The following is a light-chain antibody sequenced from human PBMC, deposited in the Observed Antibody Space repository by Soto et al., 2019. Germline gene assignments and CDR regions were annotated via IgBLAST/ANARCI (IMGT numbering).Light chain of an antibody. CDR3: QQRSNWPLT. V-gene: IGKV3-11*01. Sequence: EIVLTQSPATLSLSPGERATLSCRASQSISTYLAWYQQRRGQAPGLLIYAASNRATNIPARFSGSGSGTDFTLTISSLDPEDFAVYYCQQRSNWPLTFGGGTKVEIK. CDR1: QSISTY. CDR2: AAS. J-gene: IGKJ4*01.